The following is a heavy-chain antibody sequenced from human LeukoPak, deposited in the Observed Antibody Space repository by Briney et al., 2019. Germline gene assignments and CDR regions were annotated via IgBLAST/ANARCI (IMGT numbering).Heavy chain of an antibody. Sequence: SETLSLTCTVSGGSISSYYWSWIRQPPGKGLEWIGYIYYSGSTNYNPSLKSRVTISVDTSKNQFSLKLSSVTAADTAVYYCARQDYPGYSSGYFYFDYWGQGTLVTVSS. V-gene: IGHV4-59*08. D-gene: IGHD3-22*01. J-gene: IGHJ4*02. CDR2: IYYSGST. CDR3: ARQDYPGYSSGYFYFDY. CDR1: GGSISSYY.